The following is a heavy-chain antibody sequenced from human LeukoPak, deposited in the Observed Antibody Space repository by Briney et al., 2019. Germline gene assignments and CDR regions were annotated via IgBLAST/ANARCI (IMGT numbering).Heavy chain of an antibody. D-gene: IGHD6-13*01. CDR3: ARGTSNWYFDY. CDR2: IFHSGSA. V-gene: IGHV4-30-2*01. Sequence: SETLSLTCAVSGGSISSGGYSWSWIRQPPGKGLEWIGYIFHSGSAYFNPSLKGRVTVSVDRSKNQFSLRLTSVTAADTAAYYCARGTSNWYFDYWGQGTLVTVSS. CDR1: GGSISSGGYS. J-gene: IGHJ4*02.